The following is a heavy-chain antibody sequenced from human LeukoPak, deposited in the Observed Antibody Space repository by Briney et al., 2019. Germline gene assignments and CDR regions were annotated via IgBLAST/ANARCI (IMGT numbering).Heavy chain of an antibody. CDR1: GFTVSSNY. CDR3: ARGGGLDV. V-gene: IGHV3-53*01. D-gene: IGHD3-16*01. Sequence: GGSLRLSCAASGFTVSSNYISWVRQATGKGLEWVSVLYRGSSTSYADSVKGRFTISRDNSKNTLYLQMNSLRAEDTAVYFCARGGGLDVWGQGATVTVSS. J-gene: IGHJ6*02. CDR2: LYRGSST.